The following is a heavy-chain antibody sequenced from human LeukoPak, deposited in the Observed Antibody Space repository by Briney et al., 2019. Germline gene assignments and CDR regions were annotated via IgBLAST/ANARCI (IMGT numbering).Heavy chain of an antibody. J-gene: IGHJ4*02. CDR3: ARGQILYSSGWYGY. Sequence: ASVKVSCKASGGTFSSYAISWVRQAPGQGLEWMGGIIPIFGTANYAQKFQGRVTMTRNTSISTAYMELSSLRSEDTAVYYCARGQILYSSGWYGYWGQGTLVTVSS. V-gene: IGHV1-69*05. CDR1: GGTFSSYA. D-gene: IGHD6-19*01. CDR2: IIPIFGTA.